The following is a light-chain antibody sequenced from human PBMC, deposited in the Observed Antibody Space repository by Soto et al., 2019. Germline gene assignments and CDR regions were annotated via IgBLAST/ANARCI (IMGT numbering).Light chain of an antibody. V-gene: IGKV4-1*01. CDR1: QSVLYSSNNKNY. CDR3: QQYYSSPLT. CDR2: WAS. Sequence: DIVMTQSPDSLTVSLGERATINCKSSQSVLYSSNNKNYLAWYQQKPGQPPKLLISWASTRESGVPARFSGSGSGTDFTLTISSLQAEDVAVYFCQQYYSSPLTLGPGTKVHIK. J-gene: IGKJ3*01.